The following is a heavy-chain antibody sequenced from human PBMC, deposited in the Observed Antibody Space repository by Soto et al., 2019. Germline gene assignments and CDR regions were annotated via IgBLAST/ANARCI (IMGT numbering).Heavy chain of an antibody. Sequence: PSVKVSCKTSGYTFTSYYMHWVRQAPGQGLEWMGIINPSGGSTSYAQKFQGRVTMTRDTSKRTVYMELSRLRSEDTAVYYCASDDYDDSSGRSDFDIWG. CDR2: INPSGGST. CDR3: ASDDYDDSSGRSDFDI. CDR1: GYTFTSYY. V-gene: IGHV1-46*01. D-gene: IGHD3-22*01. J-gene: IGHJ3*02.